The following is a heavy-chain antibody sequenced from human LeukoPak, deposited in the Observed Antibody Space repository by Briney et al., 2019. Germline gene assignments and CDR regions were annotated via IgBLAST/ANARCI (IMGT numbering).Heavy chain of an antibody. Sequence: GGSLRLSCAASGFTFSSYWMTWVRQAPGKGLEWVAHMKEDGGEKHYVDPVKGRFTISRDNARNSLYLQMNSLRAEDTAMYYCVRDRGYCSGGTCYALWDYWGQGTLVTVSS. CDR1: GFTFSSYW. D-gene: IGHD2-15*01. CDR2: MKEDGGEK. CDR3: VRDRGYCSGGTCYALWDY. J-gene: IGHJ4*02. V-gene: IGHV3-7*01.